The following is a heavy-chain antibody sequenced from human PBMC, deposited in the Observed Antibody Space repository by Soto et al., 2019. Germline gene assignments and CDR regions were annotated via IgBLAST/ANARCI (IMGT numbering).Heavy chain of an antibody. J-gene: IGHJ6*02. CDR3: ARRPVSSSGPYYYGMDV. D-gene: IGHD6-6*01. V-gene: IGHV5-10-1*01. Sequence: PGESLKISCKGSGYSFTSYWISWVRQMPVKGLEWMGRIDPSDSYTNYSPSFQGHDTISADKSISTAYLQWSSLKASDTAMYYCARRPVSSSGPYYYGMDVWGQGTTVTVSS. CDR2: IDPSDSYT. CDR1: GYSFTSYW.